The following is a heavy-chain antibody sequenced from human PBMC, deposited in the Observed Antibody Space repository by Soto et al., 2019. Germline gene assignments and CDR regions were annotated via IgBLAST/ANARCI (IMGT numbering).Heavy chain of an antibody. Sequence: GGSLRLSCAASGFTFSRYWMDWVRQAPRKGLEWVATIKHDGSEKYYVDSVKGRFTISRDNAKNSLYLQMNSLRAEDTAVYYCARDPYSGYDAPGGYWGQGTLVTVSS. CDR1: GFTFSRYW. D-gene: IGHD5-12*01. CDR2: IKHDGSEK. J-gene: IGHJ4*02. CDR3: ARDPYSGYDAPGGY. V-gene: IGHV3-7*01.